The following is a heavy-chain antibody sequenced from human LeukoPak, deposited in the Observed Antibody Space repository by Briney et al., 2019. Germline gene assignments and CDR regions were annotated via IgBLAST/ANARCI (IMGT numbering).Heavy chain of an antibody. CDR2: IIPILGIA. CDR1: GGTFSSYT. Sequence: EASAKVSCKASGGTFSSYTISWVRQAPGQGLEWMGRIIPILGIANYAQKFQGRVAITADKSTSTAYMELSSLRSEDTAVYYCARDRVDYYYDSSGGAAFDIWGQGTMVTVSS. D-gene: IGHD3-22*01. CDR3: ARDRVDYYYDSSGGAAFDI. V-gene: IGHV1-69*04. J-gene: IGHJ3*02.